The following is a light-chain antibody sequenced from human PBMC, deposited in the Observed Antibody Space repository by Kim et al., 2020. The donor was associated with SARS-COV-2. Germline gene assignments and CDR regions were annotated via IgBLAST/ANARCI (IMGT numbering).Light chain of an antibody. J-gene: IGLJ2*01. V-gene: IGLV3-21*04. CDR2: SDN. CDR1: DMEEKA. CDR3: QVWDETTEHVI. Sequence: KTGKITGAGSDMEEKAVHWYQQKPGRAPLLVIHSDNRRPSGIPERISGSKSGNTATLTISRVEAGDEADYYCQVWDETTEHVIFGGGTQLTVL.